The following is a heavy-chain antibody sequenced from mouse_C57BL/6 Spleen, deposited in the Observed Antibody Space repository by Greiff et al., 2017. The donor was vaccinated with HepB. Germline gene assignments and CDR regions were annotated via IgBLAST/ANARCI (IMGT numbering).Heavy chain of an antibody. D-gene: IGHD1-1*01. Sequence: EVQLQQSGAELVRPGASVKLSCTASGFNIKDYYMHWVKQRPEQGLEWIGRIDPEDGDTEYAPKFQGKATMTADTSSNTAYLQLSSLTSEVTAVYYCTTGYYGSSPFAYWGQGTLVTVSA. CDR1: GFNIKDYY. CDR3: TTGYYGSSPFAY. V-gene: IGHV14-1*01. J-gene: IGHJ3*01. CDR2: IDPEDGDT.